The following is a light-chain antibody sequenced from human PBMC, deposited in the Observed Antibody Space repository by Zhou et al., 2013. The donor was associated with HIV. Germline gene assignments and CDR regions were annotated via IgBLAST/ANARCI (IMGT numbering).Light chain of an antibody. CDR1: QSITTY. V-gene: IGKV1-39*01. J-gene: IGKJ2*01. CDR2: SAS. Sequence: DIQMTQSPSSLSASVGDRVTITCRASQSITTYLNWYQQTPGKVPRLLIYSASNLQSGVPSRFSGSGSGTDFTLTISSLQLEDFATYYCQQSYSTPYTFGPGPSWTS. CDR3: QQSYSTPYT.